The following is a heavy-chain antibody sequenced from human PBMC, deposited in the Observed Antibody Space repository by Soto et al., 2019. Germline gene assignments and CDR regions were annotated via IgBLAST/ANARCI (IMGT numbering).Heavy chain of an antibody. D-gene: IGHD3-16*02. Sequence: PSETLSLTCTVSGGSISSSSYYWGWIRQPPGKGLEWIGSIYYSGSTYYNPSLKSRVTISVDTSKNQFSLKLSSVTAADTAVCYCARHEQLTYYDYVWGSYPLGNLDYWGQGTLVTVSS. CDR2: IYYSGST. J-gene: IGHJ4*02. CDR3: ARHEQLTYYDYVWGSYPLGNLDY. CDR1: GGSISSSSYY. V-gene: IGHV4-39*01.